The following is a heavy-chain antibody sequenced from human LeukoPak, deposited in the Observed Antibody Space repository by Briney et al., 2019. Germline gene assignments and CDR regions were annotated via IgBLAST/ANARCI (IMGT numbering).Heavy chain of an antibody. J-gene: IGHJ3*02. D-gene: IGHD5-18*01. CDR2: ISSSSSYI. CDR1: GFTFSSYS. CDR3: ARGGGYSYGYTAFDI. Sequence: KPGGSLRLSCAASGFTFSSYSMNWVRQAPGKGLEWVSSISSSSSYIYYADSVTGRFTIYRDTAKNSLYLQMNSLRAEDTAVYYCARGGGYSYGYTAFDIWGQGTMVTVSS. V-gene: IGHV3-21*01.